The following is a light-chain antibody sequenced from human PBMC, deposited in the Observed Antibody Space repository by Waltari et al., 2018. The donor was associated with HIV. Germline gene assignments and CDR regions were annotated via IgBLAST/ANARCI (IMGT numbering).Light chain of an antibody. V-gene: IGKV1-12*01. CDR2: DAS. J-gene: IGKJ2*01. CDR3: QQANGFPHT. Sequence: DIQVTQFPSSLPASVGDTVTITCRASESISRFLAWYQQKPGQAPRLLIYDASRLDVGAPSRFRGFGSGTDFTLVISNLQIEDFATYICQQANGFPHTFGQGTKVE. CDR1: ESISRF.